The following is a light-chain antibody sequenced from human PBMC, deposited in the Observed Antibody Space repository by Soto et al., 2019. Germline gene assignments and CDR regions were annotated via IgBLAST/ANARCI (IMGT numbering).Light chain of an antibody. V-gene: IGKV4-1*01. CDR3: QQYLDNLLT. J-gene: IGKJ4*01. CDR1: QNVLKSSNNKNY. CDR2: WAS. Sequence: DIVMTQSPDSLAVSLGERATINCKSSQNVLKSSNNKNYLAWYQQKPGQPPKLLIYWASTRESGVPDRFSGGGSGTDFTLTISSLQAEDVAVYYCQQYLDNLLTFGGGTKVDIK.